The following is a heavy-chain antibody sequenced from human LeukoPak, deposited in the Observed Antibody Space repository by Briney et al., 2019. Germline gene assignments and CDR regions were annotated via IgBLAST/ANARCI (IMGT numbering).Heavy chain of an antibody. V-gene: IGHV4-34*01. CDR1: GGSFSGYY. CDR2: INHSGTT. D-gene: IGHD6-13*01. J-gene: IGHJ5*02. Sequence: SETLSLTCAVYGGSFSGYYWSWIRQSPGKGLEWMGEINHSGTTHYNPSLKSRVTISVDTSKNQFSLKLRSVTAADTAVYYCARKEGGQLVNTRRWFDPWGQGTLVTVSS. CDR3: ARKEGGQLVNTRRWFDP.